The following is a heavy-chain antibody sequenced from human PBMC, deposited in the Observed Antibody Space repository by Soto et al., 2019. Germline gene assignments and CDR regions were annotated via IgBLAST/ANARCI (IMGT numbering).Heavy chain of an antibody. V-gene: IGHV1-18*01. CDR1: RYTLTRYY. Sequence: GQLVQPGAEVKKSGASVKCSCKTSRYTLTRYYNSWVRHAPGQGIEWMGLISAYNGNTNYAKKLQGKVTMTTDTYTSTAYLELRSLRSDDTAVYYCARDAPPEDYCGQGTLVTVSS. CDR2: ISAYNGNT. J-gene: IGHJ4*02. CDR3: ARDAPPEDY.